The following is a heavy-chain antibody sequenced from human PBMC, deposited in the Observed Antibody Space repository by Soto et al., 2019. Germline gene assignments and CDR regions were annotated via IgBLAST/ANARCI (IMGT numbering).Heavy chain of an antibody. V-gene: IGHV3-9*01. CDR3: VRSKGGYSYGTPFDY. D-gene: IGHD5-18*01. Sequence: GESLSLSCTASGFTFDDYAMHWVRQVLGKGLEWVSSISWNSGNIGYADSVKGRFTTSRDNAKNSLYLQMNSLRPEDTALYYCVRSKGGYSYGTPFDYWGQGT. J-gene: IGHJ4*02. CDR2: ISWNSGNI. CDR1: GFTFDDYA.